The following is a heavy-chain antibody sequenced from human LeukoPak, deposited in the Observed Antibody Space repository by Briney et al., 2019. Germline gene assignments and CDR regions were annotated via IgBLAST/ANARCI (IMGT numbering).Heavy chain of an antibody. CDR3: AKDWRRVVVVGPITRHGNYMDV. CDR2: IRYDGSNK. D-gene: IGHD2-15*01. V-gene: IGHV3-30*02. J-gene: IGHJ6*03. CDR1: GFTFSNYG. Sequence: GGSLRLSCSASGFTFSNYGMHWVRQAPGKGLEWVAFIRYDGSNKYFADSLKGRFTISRDNSKNTLYLQMNSLRPEDTAVYFCAKDWRRVVVVGPITRHGNYMDVWGKGTTVTISS.